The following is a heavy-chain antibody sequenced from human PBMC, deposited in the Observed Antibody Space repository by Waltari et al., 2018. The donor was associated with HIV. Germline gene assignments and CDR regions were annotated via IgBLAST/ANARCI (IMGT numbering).Heavy chain of an antibody. CDR1: GDSLTSGPYH. D-gene: IGHD3-10*01. V-gene: IGHV4-39*07. CDR3: VRDRGGQMLPDQNYGMDV. CDR2: IYFSGSP. Sequence: QLQLQESGPGLVKPSETLSLTCAVSGDSLTSGPYHWGWIRQPPGKGLEWIGSIYFSGSPYYTPSLKSRVIISVYTSKNHFSLRLTSVTAADTAVYYCVRDRGGQMLPDQNYGMDVWGQGATVTVSS. J-gene: IGHJ6*02.